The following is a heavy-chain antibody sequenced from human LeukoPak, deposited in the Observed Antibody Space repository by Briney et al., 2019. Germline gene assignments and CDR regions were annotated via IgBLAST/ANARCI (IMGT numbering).Heavy chain of an antibody. CDR3: ATGSGTYSPDY. CDR2: ITPNSGGT. V-gene: IGHV1-2*02. CDR1: GYTFTGQY. Sequence: ASVKVSCRASGYTFTGQYLHWVRQAPGQGLEWMGWITPNSGGTDYAQKFQGRVTMTRDTSISTAYMELSRLRSDDTAIYYCATGSGTYSPDYWGQGTLVTVSS. D-gene: IGHD3-10*01. J-gene: IGHJ4*02.